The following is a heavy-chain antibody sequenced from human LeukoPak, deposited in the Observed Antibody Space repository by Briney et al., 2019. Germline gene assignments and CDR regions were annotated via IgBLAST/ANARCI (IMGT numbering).Heavy chain of an antibody. CDR2: IYTSGST. CDR1: GGSISSGSYY. CDR3: AITSIAAPGEFDY. J-gene: IGHJ4*02. V-gene: IGHV4-61*02. D-gene: IGHD6-6*01. Sequence: PSETLSLTCTVSGGSISSGSYYWSWIRQPAGKGLEWIGRIYTSGSTNYNPSLKSRVTMSVDTSKNQFSLKLSSVTAADTAVYYCAITSIAAPGEFDYWGQGTLVTVSS.